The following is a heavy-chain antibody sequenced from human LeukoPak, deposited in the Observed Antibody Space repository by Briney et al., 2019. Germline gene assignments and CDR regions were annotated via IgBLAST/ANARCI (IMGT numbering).Heavy chain of an antibody. V-gene: IGHV3-53*01. CDR3: TTVSNSGYDLDAFDI. CDR1: GFTVSSNY. CDR2: IYSGGST. D-gene: IGHD5-12*01. Sequence: PGGSLRLSCAASGFTVSSNYMSWVRQAPGKGLEWVSVIYSGGSTYYADSVKGRFTISRDNSKNTLYLQMNSLRAEDTAVYYCTTVSNSGYDLDAFDIWGQGTMVTVSS. J-gene: IGHJ3*02.